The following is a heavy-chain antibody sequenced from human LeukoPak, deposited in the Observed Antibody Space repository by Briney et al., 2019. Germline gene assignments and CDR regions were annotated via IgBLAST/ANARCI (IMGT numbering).Heavy chain of an antibody. Sequence: ASVKVSCKASGYTFTSYGISWVRQAPGQGLEWMGRISAYNGNTNYAQKLQGRVTMTTDTSTSTAYMELRSLRSDDTAVYYCARDGDYDFWSGASYYYYGMDVWGQGTTVTVSS. J-gene: IGHJ6*02. V-gene: IGHV1-18*01. CDR1: GYTFTSYG. CDR2: ISAYNGNT. D-gene: IGHD3-3*01. CDR3: ARDGDYDFWSGASYYYYGMDV.